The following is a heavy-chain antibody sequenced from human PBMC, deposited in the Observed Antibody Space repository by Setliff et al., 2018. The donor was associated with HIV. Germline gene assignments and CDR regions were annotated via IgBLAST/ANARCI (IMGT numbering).Heavy chain of an antibody. Sequence: SETLSLTCTVSGPSINIHYWSWIRQSPGKGFEWIGYIYSTGSTNYNPSLQSRVTISMVASRNQFSLKVTSVTAADTAVYYCARDHKYYYDSSGLDYWGQGTLVTVSS. CDR1: GPSINIHY. D-gene: IGHD3-22*01. CDR2: IYSTGST. V-gene: IGHV4-59*11. J-gene: IGHJ4*02. CDR3: ARDHKYYYDSSGLDY.